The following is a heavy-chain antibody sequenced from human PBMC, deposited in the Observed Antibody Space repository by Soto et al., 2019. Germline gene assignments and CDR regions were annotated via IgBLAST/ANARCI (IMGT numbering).Heavy chain of an antibody. D-gene: IGHD2-15*01. CDR2: TYYRSKWYN. J-gene: IGHJ4*02. CDR3: ARELRGLVVVAATGDYFDY. CDR1: GDSVSSNSAA. Sequence: SQTLSLTCAISGDSVSSNSAALNWIRQSPSRGLEWLGRTYYRSKWYNDYAVSVKSRITINPDTSKNQFALQLNSVTPEDTAVYYCARELRGLVVVAATGDYFDYWGQGTLVTVAS. V-gene: IGHV6-1*01.